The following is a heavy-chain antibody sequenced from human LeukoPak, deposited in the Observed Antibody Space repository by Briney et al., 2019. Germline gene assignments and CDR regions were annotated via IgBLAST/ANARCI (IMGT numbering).Heavy chain of an antibody. CDR1: GFPFSGYS. D-gene: IGHD6-19*01. J-gene: IGHJ3*02. CDR3: ARVVDSSWTHSTDAFDI. CDR2: ISSSSSYI. Sequence: GGSLRLSCAASGFPFSGYSMNWVRQAPGKGLEWVSSISSSSSYIYYADSVKGRFTISRDNAKNSLYLQVNSLRSDDTAVYYCARVVDSSWTHSTDAFDIWGQGTMVTVSS. V-gene: IGHV3-21*04.